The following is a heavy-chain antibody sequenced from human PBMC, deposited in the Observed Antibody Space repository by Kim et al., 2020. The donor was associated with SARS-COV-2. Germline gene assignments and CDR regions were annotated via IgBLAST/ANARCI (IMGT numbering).Heavy chain of an antibody. V-gene: IGHV4-39*01. CDR2: IYYSGST. J-gene: IGHJ4*02. Sequence: SETLSLTCTVSGGSISSSSYYWGWIRQPPGKGLEWIGSIYYSGSTHYNPSLKSRVTISVDTSKNQFSLKLSSVTAADTAVYYCARYPAYYYGSSAYYYGGFDYWVQGTLVTVSS. CDR3: ARYPAYYYGSSAYYYGGFDY. D-gene: IGHD3-22*01. CDR1: GGSISSSSYY.